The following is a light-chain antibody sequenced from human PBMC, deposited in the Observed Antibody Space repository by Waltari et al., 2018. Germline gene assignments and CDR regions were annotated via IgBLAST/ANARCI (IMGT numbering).Light chain of an antibody. CDR2: DVS. CDR1: SRDVGSYNY. Sequence: QSALTPPASVSGSPGQSITISCTGTSRDVGSYNYVSWYQQHPGKAPKLMLYDVSYRPSGVSNRFSGSKSGNTASLTISGLQAEDEADYYCSSYITTNTLELFGGGTSLTVL. V-gene: IGLV2-14*03. CDR3: SSYITTNTLEL. J-gene: IGLJ2*01.